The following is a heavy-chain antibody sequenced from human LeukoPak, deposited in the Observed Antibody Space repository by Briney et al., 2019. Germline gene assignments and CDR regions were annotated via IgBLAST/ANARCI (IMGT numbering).Heavy chain of an antibody. D-gene: IGHD2-8*01. CDR1: EFTFSFYW. CDR2: IRSKAYGGTT. CDR3: TRVLIHGLAFDY. V-gene: IGHV3-49*04. Sequence: GGSLRLSCAASEFTFSFYWMSWVRQAPGKGLEWVGFIRSKAYGGTTEYAASVKGRFTISRDDSKSIAYLQMNSLKTEHTAVYYCTRVLIHGLAFDYWGQGTLVTVSS. J-gene: IGHJ4*02.